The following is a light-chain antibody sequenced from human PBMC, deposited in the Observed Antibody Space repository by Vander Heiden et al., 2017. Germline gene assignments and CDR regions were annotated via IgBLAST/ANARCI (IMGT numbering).Light chain of an antibody. CDR2: QDD. CDR3: QAWDSNVWI. CDR1: ELGTKY. V-gene: IGLV3-1*01. Sequence: SYELTQPPSVSVSPGQTATITCSGEELGTKYSTWYQQKPGQSPVLVIFQDDHRPSRIPERFSASKSANKANLTIRATQEVDDSYYYCQAWDSNVWIFGGGTKLTVL. J-gene: IGLJ3*02.